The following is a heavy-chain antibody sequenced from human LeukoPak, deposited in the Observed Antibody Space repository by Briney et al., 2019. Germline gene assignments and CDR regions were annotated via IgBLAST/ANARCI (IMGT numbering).Heavy chain of an antibody. J-gene: IGHJ4*02. CDR1: GYSISSGYY. D-gene: IGHD6-19*01. V-gene: IGHV4-38-2*02. CDR2: IYHSGST. CDR3: ARLRPCPIAVAGNRRVPPYCFDY. Sequence: SETLSLTCTVSGYSISSGYYWGWIRQPPGKGLEWIGSIYHSGSTYYNPSLKSRVTISVDTSKNQFSLKLSSVTAADTAVYYCARLRPCPIAVAGNRRVPPYCFDYWGQGTLVTVSS.